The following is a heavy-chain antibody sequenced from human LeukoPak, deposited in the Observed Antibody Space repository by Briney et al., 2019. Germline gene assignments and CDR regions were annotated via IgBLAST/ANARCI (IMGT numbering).Heavy chain of an antibody. D-gene: IGHD6-13*01. J-gene: IGHJ4*02. CDR1: GFTFSSYA. CDR3: ARETGDSSWDNYFDY. V-gene: IGHV3-64D*06. Sequence: GGSLRLSCSASGFTFSSYAMHWVRQAPGKGLEYVSAISSNGGSTYYADSVKGRFTISRDNSKNTLYLQMSSLRAEDTAVYYCARETGDSSWDNYFDYWGQGTLVTVSS. CDR2: ISSNGGST.